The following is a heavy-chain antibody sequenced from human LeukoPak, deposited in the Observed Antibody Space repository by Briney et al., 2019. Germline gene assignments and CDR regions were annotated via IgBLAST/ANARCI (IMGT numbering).Heavy chain of an antibody. CDR1: GGSISSGGYY. Sequence: SQTLSLTCTVSGGSISSGGYYWSWIRQHPGKGLEWIGYIYYSGSTYYNPSLKSRVTISVDTSKNQFSLKQSSVTAADTAVYYCARDRGIAAAGTFDYWGQGTLVTVSS. V-gene: IGHV4-31*03. J-gene: IGHJ4*02. D-gene: IGHD6-13*01. CDR3: ARDRGIAAAGTFDY. CDR2: IYYSGST.